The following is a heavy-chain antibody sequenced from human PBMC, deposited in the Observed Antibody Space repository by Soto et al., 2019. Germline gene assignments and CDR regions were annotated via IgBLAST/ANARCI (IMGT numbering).Heavy chain of an antibody. D-gene: IGHD3-22*01. V-gene: IGHV3-23*01. CDR2: ISGSGATT. Sequence: EVQLLQSGGGLVQPGGSLRLSCAASGFNFSNYAMSWVRQAPGKGLQWVSSISGSGATTYYEDTVKGRFTISRDSSKNTLFLQRYSLRAEDTAGYYCAKDREHAVTGYYHVMDVWGQGTRVTVSS. CDR3: AKDREHAVTGYYHVMDV. CDR1: GFNFSNYA. J-gene: IGHJ6*02.